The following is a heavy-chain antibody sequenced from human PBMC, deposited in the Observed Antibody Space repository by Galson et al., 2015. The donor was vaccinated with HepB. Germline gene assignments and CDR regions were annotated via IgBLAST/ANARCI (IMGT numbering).Heavy chain of an antibody. J-gene: IGHJ4*02. V-gene: IGHV3-21*01. D-gene: IGHD4-23*01. CDR3: ARIPTTVVMIDY. CDR2: ISSSSSYI. CDR1: GFTFSSYS. Sequence: PLRLSCAASGFTFSSYSMNWVRQAPGKGLEWVSSISSSSSYIYYADSVKGRFTISRDNAKNSLYLQMNSLRAEDTAAYYCARIPTTVVMIDYWGQGTLVTVSS.